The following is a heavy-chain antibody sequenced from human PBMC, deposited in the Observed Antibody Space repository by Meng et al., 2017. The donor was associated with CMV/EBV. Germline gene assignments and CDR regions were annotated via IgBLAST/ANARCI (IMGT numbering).Heavy chain of an antibody. CDR2: IIPILGIA. CDR1: FSSYT. V-gene: IGHV1-69*02. Sequence: FSSYTSSWVRQAPGQGLEWMGRIIPILGIANYAQKFQGRVTITADKSTSTAYMELSSLRSEDTAVYYCAQGGHDSSGYYYYYYGMDVWGQGTTVTVSS. J-gene: IGHJ6*02. CDR3: AQGGHDSSGYYYYYYGMDV. D-gene: IGHD3-22*01.